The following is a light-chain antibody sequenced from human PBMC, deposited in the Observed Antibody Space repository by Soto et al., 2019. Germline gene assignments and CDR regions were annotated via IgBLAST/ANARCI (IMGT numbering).Light chain of an antibody. CDR2: GAS. V-gene: IGKV3-20*01. J-gene: IGKJ5*01. CDR3: QQYGSSPIT. CDR1: QSVRSRY. Sequence: EIVLTQSPGTLSLSPWERATLSCRASQSVRSRYLAWYQQKPVQAPRLLISGASSRATGIPDRFSGSGSVTDFTLTISRLEPEDFAVYYCQQYGSSPITFGQGTRLEI.